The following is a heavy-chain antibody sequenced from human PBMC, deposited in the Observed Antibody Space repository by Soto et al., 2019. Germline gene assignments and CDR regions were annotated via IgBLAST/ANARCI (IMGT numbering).Heavy chain of an antibody. CDR1: GGSLSPNY. CDR2: IYFGGTT. V-gene: IGHV4-4*08. J-gene: IGHJ5*02. CDR3: AGDPDSHYNDSHASSYP. D-gene: IGHD3-22*01. Sequence: SETLSLTCTVSGGSLSPNYWTWIRQPPGKGLEWVGYIYFGGTTSYNPSLRSRVTISLETSNSQFSLRLSSVTAADTAVYYCAGDPDSHYNDSHASSYPWGQGTLVTVSS.